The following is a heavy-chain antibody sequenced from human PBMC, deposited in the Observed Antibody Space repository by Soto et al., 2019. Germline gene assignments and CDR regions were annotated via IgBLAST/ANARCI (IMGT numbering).Heavy chain of an antibody. V-gene: IGHV3-7*04. CDR1: GLTFSNSW. D-gene: IGHD3-22*01. J-gene: IGHJ4*02. Sequence: GGSLRLSCVVSGLTFSNSWMSWVRQTPGKGLEWVATIKPDRIGSFYVDSAEGRFTISRDNAKNSLFLQMNSLRAEDTAVYYCARGDGDYYDGNGYLGRHWGQGTLVTVSS. CDR3: ARGDGDYYDGNGYLGRH. CDR2: IKPDRIGS.